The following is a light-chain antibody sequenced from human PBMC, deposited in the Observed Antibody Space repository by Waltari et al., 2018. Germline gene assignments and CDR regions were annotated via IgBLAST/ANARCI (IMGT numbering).Light chain of an antibody. V-gene: IGKV3-20*01. CDR1: QSVTGAF. CDR3: QQYGGSHS. J-gene: IGKJ4*01. Sequence: DIVLTQSPDTLSLSPGARATLSCRASQSVTGAFLAWYQQKPGQSPRLLIYNTSNRATGIPDRFSGSGSGRHCTLPISRLESEDFAVYYCQQYGGSHSFGGGTKVEAK. CDR2: NTS.